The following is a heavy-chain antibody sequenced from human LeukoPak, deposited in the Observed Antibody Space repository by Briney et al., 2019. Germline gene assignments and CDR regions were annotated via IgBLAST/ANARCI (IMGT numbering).Heavy chain of an antibody. D-gene: IGHD1-26*01. CDR2: INPNSGGT. V-gene: IGHV1-2*02. Sequence: ASVTVSCKASGYTFTGYYMHWVRQAPGQGLEWMGWINPNSGGTNYAQDFHGRVTMTRDTSISTAYMELSRLRSDDTAVYYCARAGDSGNSDWGQGTLVTVSS. CDR3: ARAGDSGNSD. J-gene: IGHJ4*02. CDR1: GYTFTGYY.